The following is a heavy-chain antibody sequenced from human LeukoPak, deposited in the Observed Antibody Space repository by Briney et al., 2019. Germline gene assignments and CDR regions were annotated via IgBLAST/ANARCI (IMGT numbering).Heavy chain of an antibody. Sequence: GGSLRLSCEASAFAFSSYYMHWVRQAPGEGLVWVSYVNPDGSNTNYADSVKSRFTISRDNAKNTLYLQMNSLRAEDTAMYYCARDDSGPQAFDLWGQGTMVTVSS. D-gene: IGHD6-25*01. CDR3: ARDDSGPQAFDL. CDR2: VNPDGSNT. CDR1: AFAFSSYY. V-gene: IGHV3-74*01. J-gene: IGHJ3*01.